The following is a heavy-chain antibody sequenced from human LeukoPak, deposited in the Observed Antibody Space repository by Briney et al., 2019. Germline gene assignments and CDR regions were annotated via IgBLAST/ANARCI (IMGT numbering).Heavy chain of an antibody. D-gene: IGHD2-2*01. J-gene: IGHJ6*02. CDR3: ASRDIVVVPAARAYYGMDV. Sequence: ASVKVSCKASGYTFTSYAMNWVRQAPGQGLEWMGWINTNTGNPTYAQGFTGRFVFSLDTSVSTAYLQISSLKAEDTAVYYCASRDIVVVPAARAYYGMDVWGQGTTVTVSS. CDR2: INTNTGNP. V-gene: IGHV7-4-1*02. CDR1: GYTFTSYA.